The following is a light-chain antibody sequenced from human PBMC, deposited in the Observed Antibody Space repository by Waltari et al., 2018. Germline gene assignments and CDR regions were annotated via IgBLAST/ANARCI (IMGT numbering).Light chain of an antibody. CDR3: QQYNSYSLLT. V-gene: IGKV1-5*03. Sequence: DIQMTQSPFTLSASVGDRVTITCRASQSISNWLAWYQHKPGKAPKLLIYKASTLASGVPSRFSGSRSGTDFGLTISSLQPDDFATYYCQQYNSYSLLTFGGGTKVEIK. CDR1: QSISNW. CDR2: KAS. J-gene: IGKJ4*02.